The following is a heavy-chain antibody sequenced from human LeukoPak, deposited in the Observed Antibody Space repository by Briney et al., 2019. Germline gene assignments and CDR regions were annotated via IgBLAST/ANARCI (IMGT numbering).Heavy chain of an antibody. D-gene: IGHD3-10*01. V-gene: IGHV3-9*01. J-gene: IGHJ4*02. Sequence: PGGSLRLSCAASGFTFDAYAMHWVRQAPGKGLEWVSGISWNSGYIGYEDSVKGRFTISRDNAKNSLYLQMNSLRAEDTALYYCAKGSYGSGSYVDYWGQGTLITVSS. CDR3: AKGSYGSGSYVDY. CDR1: GFTFDAYA. CDR2: ISWNSGYI.